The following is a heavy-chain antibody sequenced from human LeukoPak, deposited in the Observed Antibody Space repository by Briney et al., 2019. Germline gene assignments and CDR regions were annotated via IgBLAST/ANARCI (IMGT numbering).Heavy chain of an antibody. D-gene: IGHD6-13*01. CDR2: INHSGST. CDR1: GGSFSGYY. CDR3: ARAPLRQQPFDY. V-gene: IGHV4-34*01. Sequence: SETLSLTCAVYGGSFSGYYWSWIRQPPGKGLEWIGEINHSGSTNYNPSLKSRVTRSVDTSKNQFSLKLSSVTAADTAVYYCARAPLRQQPFDYWGQGTLVTFSS. J-gene: IGHJ4*02.